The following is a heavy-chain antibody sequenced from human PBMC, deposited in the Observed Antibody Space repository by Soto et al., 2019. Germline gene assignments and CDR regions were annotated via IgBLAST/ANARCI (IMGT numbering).Heavy chain of an antibody. D-gene: IGHD1-26*01. CDR3: AGSGSYWGIDY. V-gene: IGHV1-3*05. CDR1: GYTFTSYA. CDR2: IKAGNGNT. Sequence: QVQLVQSGAEEKKPGASVKVSCKASGYTFTSYAMHWVRQAPGQRLEWMGWIKAGNGNTKYSQKFQGRVTITWDTVARRAYMELSSLRSEDTAMYYCAGSGSYWGIDYWGQGTLVTVSS. J-gene: IGHJ4*02.